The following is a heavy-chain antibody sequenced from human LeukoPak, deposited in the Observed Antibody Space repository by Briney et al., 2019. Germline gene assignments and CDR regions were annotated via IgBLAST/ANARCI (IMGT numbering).Heavy chain of an antibody. D-gene: IGHD5-12*01. Sequence: GGSLRLSCAASGFTFSSYAMHWVRQAPGKGLEWVAVISYDGSNKYYADSVKGRFTISRDNSKNTLYLQMNSLRAEDTAVYCCSSPDIEWLLDYWGQGTLVTVSS. CDR3: SSPDIEWLLDY. V-gene: IGHV3-30*01. CDR2: ISYDGSNK. CDR1: GFTFSSYA. J-gene: IGHJ4*02.